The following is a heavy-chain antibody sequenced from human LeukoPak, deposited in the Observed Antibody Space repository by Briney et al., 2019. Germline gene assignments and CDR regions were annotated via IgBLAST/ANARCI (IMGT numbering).Heavy chain of an antibody. J-gene: IGHJ4*02. Sequence: GASVKVSCKASGYTFTSYGISWVRQAPGQGLEWMGWISAYNGNTNYAQKLQGRVTMTTDTSTGTAYMELRSLRSDDTAVYYCARVRYYDSSGYKTNFDYWGQGTLVTVSS. CDR1: GYTFTSYG. CDR3: ARVRYYDSSGYKTNFDY. V-gene: IGHV1-18*01. CDR2: ISAYNGNT. D-gene: IGHD3-22*01.